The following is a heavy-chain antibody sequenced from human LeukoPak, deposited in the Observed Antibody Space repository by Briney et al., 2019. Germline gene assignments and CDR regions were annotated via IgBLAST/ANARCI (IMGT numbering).Heavy chain of an antibody. J-gene: IGHJ4*02. D-gene: IGHD3-3*01. V-gene: IGHV3-49*04. CDR3: TRALYDFWSGYFYYFDY. Sequence: GGSLRLSCTASGFTFGDYAMSWVRQAPGKGREWVSFIRSKAYGGATEYAGTVKVRFTISRDDSKSIAYQQMNSLKTEDTAVYYCTRALYDFWSGYFYYFDYWGQGTLVTVSS. CDR1: GFTFGDYA. CDR2: IRSKAYGGAT.